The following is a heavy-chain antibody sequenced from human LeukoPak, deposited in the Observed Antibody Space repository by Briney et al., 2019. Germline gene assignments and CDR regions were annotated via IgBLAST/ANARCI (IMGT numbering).Heavy chain of an antibody. D-gene: IGHD3-3*01. CDR2: IRQGGSEE. Sequence: GXLRLSCADFGITFNNYWLAWVRQVPGKGLEWVANIRQGGSEEYYVESVKGRFTISRDNAKKSVYLQMNSLRAEDTAIYYCATYYDYLSGYYTGIDYWGQGTLVIVSS. J-gene: IGHJ4*02. V-gene: IGHV3-7*01. CDR1: GITFNNYW. CDR3: ATYYDYLSGYYTGIDY.